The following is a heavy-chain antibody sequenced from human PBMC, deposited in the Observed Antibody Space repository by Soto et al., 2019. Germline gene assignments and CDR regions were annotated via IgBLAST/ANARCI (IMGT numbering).Heavy chain of an antibody. V-gene: IGHV3-7*05. Sequence: PGGSLRLSCAASGFTFSSYWMSWVRQAPGKGLEWVANIKQDGSEKYYVDSVKGRFTISRDNAKNSLYLQMNSLRAEDTAVYYCARDLFCVIAVAGTLFDYRAQRTPVTGSA. J-gene: IGHJ4*02. CDR1: GFTFSSYW. CDR2: IKQDGSEK. D-gene: IGHD6-19*01. CDR3: ARDLFCVIAVAGTLFDY.